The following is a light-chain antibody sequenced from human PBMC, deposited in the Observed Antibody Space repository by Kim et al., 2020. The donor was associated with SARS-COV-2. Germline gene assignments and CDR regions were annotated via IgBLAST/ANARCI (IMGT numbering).Light chain of an antibody. CDR2: EVS. Sequence: GHSGTISCTGTSSDVGAYNYVSWYQQHPGKAPKLIISEVSKRPSGVPDRFSGSKSGNTASLTVSGLQTDDEADYYCCSYAGINTYVFGTGTKVTVL. CDR1: SSDVGAYNY. V-gene: IGLV2-8*01. CDR3: CSYAGINTYV. J-gene: IGLJ1*01.